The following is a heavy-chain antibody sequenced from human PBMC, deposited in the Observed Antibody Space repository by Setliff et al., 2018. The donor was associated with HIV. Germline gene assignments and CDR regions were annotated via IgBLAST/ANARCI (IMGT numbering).Heavy chain of an antibody. D-gene: IGHD1-7*01. CDR2: INHSGNT. Sequence: SKTLSLTCVVYGGSFSDYYWSWIRQPPGKGLEWIGEINHSGNTTYNPSLKSRVTMSVDTTKNQFSLKLNTVTAADTATYYCLLDVPLILRTSPPLWGQGTPVTVSS. CDR3: LLDVPLILRTSPPL. CDR1: GGSFSDYY. J-gene: IGHJ4*02. V-gene: IGHV4-34*01.